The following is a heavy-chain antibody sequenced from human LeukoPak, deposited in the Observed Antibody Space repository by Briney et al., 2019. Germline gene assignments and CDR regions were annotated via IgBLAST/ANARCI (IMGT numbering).Heavy chain of an antibody. V-gene: IGHV3-64*01. CDR1: GFTFSSYA. J-gene: IGHJ4*02. Sequence: PGGSLTLSCAASGFTFSSYAMHWVRQAPGKGLEYVSAISSNGGSTYYANSVKGRFTISRDNSKNTLYLQMGSLRAEDMAVYYCARDSLEDSSGYYYFDYWGQGTLVTVSS. CDR3: ARDSLEDSSGYYYFDY. CDR2: ISSNGGST. D-gene: IGHD3-22*01.